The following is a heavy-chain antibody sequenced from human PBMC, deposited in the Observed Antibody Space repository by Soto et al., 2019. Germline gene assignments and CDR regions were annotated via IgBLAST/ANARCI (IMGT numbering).Heavy chain of an antibody. V-gene: IGHV3-30*18. CDR2: IPYDGRNK. CDR1: GFPFSSYG. CDR3: AKDPAGYSSGWLDWYFDL. D-gene: IGHD6-19*01. Sequence: GGSLRLSCAASGFPFSSYGMHWVRPAPGKGLEWVAVIPYDGRNKYYADSVKGRFTISRDNSKNTLYLQMNSLRAEDTAVYYCAKDPAGYSSGWLDWYFDLWGRGTLVTVSS. J-gene: IGHJ2*01.